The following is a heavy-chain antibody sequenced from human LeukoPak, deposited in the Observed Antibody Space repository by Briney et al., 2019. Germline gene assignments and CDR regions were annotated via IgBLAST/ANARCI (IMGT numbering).Heavy chain of an antibody. CDR3: ARGVAARPYNWFDP. Sequence: PSETLSLTCAVYGGSFSGYYWSWIRQPPGKGLEWIGEINHSGSTNYNTSLKSRVTISVDTSKNQFSLKLSSVTAADTAVYYCARGVAARPYNWFDPWGQGTLVTVSS. D-gene: IGHD6-6*01. CDR2: INHSGST. V-gene: IGHV4-34*01. J-gene: IGHJ5*02. CDR1: GGSFSGYY.